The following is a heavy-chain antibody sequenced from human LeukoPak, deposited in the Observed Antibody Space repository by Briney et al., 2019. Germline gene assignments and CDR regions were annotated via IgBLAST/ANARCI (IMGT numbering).Heavy chain of an antibody. CDR2: IYYSGST. CDR1: GGSISSYY. CDR3: ARSFSRVLTGYYDY. Sequence: PSETLSLTCTVSGGSISSYYWSWIRQPPGKGLEWIGYIYYSGSTNYNPSLKSRVTISVDTSKNQLSLKLSSVTAADTAVYYCARSFSRVLTGYYDYWGQGTLVTVSS. V-gene: IGHV4-59*08. J-gene: IGHJ4*02. D-gene: IGHD3-9*01.